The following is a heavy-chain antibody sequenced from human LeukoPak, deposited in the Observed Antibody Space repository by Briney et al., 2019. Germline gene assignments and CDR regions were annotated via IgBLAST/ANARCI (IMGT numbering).Heavy chain of an antibody. V-gene: IGHV3-30-3*01. CDR1: GFTFSSYA. D-gene: IGHD3-10*01. CDR3: ATYYYASGSSD. Sequence: GRSLRLSCAASGFTFSSYAMHWLRQAPGKGLEWVTDISYDGTNKDYAESEKGRFTISRDNAKNSLYLQMNSLRAEDTAVYYCATYYYASGSSDWGQGTLVTVSS. J-gene: IGHJ4*02. CDR2: ISYDGTNK.